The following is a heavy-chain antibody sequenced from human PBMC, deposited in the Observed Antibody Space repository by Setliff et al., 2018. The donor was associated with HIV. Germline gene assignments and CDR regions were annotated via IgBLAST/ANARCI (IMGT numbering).Heavy chain of an antibody. CDR2: INHSGST. J-gene: IGHJ2*01. Sequence: SETLSLTCAVYGGSFNGYSWTWIRQPPGKGLEWIGGINHSGSTNYNPSLKSRVTISVDRSKNQFSLKLNSVTAADTAVYYCARETNASGSLTAYWYFDLWGRGTLVTVSS. V-gene: IGHV4-34*01. CDR1: GGSFNGYS. CDR3: ARETNASGSLTAYWYFDL. D-gene: IGHD3-10*01.